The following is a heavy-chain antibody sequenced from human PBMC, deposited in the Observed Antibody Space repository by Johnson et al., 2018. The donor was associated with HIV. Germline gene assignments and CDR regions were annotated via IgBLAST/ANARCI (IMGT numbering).Heavy chain of an antibody. CDR3: AHEGGDQDYAFDC. V-gene: IGHV3-9*01. CDR1: GFTFDDYA. Sequence: VQLVESGGGLVQPGRSLRLSCAASGFTFDDYAMHWVRQAPGKGLEWVSGISWNSGSIGYADSVKGRFTISRDNAKNSLYLQMNSLRAEDTAVYYCAHEGGDQDYAFDCWGQGTMVTVSS. CDR2: ISWNSGSI. J-gene: IGHJ3*01. D-gene: IGHD3-16*01.